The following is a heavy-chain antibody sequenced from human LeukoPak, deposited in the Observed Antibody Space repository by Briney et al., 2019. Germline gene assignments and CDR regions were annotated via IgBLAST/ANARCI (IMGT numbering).Heavy chain of an antibody. D-gene: IGHD3-3*01. V-gene: IGHV4-39*07. CDR3: ARDPSDYDFWSGYVS. CDR2: IYYSGST. Sequence: SETLSPTCTVSGGSISSSSYYWGWIRQPPGKGLEWIGSIYYSGSTYYNPSLKSRVTISVGTSKNQFSLKLSSVTAADTAVYYCARDPSDYDFWSGYVSWGQGTLVTVSS. J-gene: IGHJ5*02. CDR1: GGSISSSSYY.